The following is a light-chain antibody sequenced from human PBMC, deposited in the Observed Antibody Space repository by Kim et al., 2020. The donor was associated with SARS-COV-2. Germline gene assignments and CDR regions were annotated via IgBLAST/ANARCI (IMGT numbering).Light chain of an antibody. Sequence: PGQSFTISCTGTSSDVGIYNRVSCYKQHPGKAPKLIVYEVSKRPSGVSNRFSGSKSGNTASLTISGLQAEDEADYYCCSFAGSKVVFGGGTQLTVL. V-gene: IGLV2-23*02. CDR1: SSDVGIYNR. CDR3: CSFAGSKVV. J-gene: IGLJ2*01. CDR2: EVS.